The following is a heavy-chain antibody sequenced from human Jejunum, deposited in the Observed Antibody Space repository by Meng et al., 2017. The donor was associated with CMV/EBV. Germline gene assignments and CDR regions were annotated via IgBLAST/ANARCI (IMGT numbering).Heavy chain of an antibody. CDR3: ESDRYSSNWTDY. D-gene: IGHD2-2*01. V-gene: IGHV3-74*01. CDR1: GGNFSSWW. J-gene: IGHJ4*02. CDR2: SNSNGSRT. Sequence: CAASGGNFSSWWSHGGRQAEGEGVVWGSSSNSNGSRTSNADVVEGGVTTTRENAKNTLYLQLNSRRAEDTAIYYCESDRYSSNWTDYWGQGTLVTVSS.